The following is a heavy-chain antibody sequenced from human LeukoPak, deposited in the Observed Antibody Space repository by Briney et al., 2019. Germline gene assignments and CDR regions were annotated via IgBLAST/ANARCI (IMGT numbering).Heavy chain of an antibody. CDR2: IYYSGST. Sequence: PSETLSLTCTVSGGSISSYYWSWIRQPPGKGLEWIGYIYYSGSTNYNPSLKSRVTISVDTSKNQFSLKLSSVTAADTAVYYCARYRSAMIDYWGQGTLVTVSS. J-gene: IGHJ4*02. V-gene: IGHV4-59*01. CDR3: ARYRSAMIDY. CDR1: GGSISSYY. D-gene: IGHD5-18*01.